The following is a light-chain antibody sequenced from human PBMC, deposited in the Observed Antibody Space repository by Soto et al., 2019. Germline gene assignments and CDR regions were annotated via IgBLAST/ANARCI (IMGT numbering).Light chain of an antibody. CDR1: SRDIGAYNR. V-gene: IGLV2-14*01. J-gene: IGLJ3*02. Sequence: QSVLTLAASASGSPGQSIIISCTGTSRDIGAYNRVSWYQQHPGKVPKVMIYEVSNRPSGVSTRFSGSKSGNTAFLTISRLQAEDEADYYCASHTASDTWVFGGGTKLTVL. CDR2: EVS. CDR3: ASHTASDTWV.